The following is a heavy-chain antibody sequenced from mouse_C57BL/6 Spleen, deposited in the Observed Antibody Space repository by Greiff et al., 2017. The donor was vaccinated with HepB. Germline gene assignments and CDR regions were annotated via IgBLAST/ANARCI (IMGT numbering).Heavy chain of an antibody. CDR1: GYTFTSYW. V-gene: IGHV1-7*01. CDR3: IYYDYDRYFDV. Sequence: LPESGAELAKPGASVKLSCKASGYTFTSYWMHWVKQRPGQGLEWIGYINPSSGYTKYNQKFKDKATLTADKSSSTAYMELSSLTYGDSAVYYCIYYDYDRYFDVWGTGTTVTVSS. J-gene: IGHJ1*03. CDR2: INPSSGYT. D-gene: IGHD2-4*01.